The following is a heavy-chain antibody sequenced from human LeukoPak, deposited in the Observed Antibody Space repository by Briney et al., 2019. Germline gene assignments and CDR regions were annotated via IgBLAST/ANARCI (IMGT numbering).Heavy chain of an antibody. J-gene: IGHJ6*03. CDR3: ARHIAAAGPWGYCYYMDV. D-gene: IGHD6-13*01. Sequence: GASVKVSCKASGGTFSSYAISWVRQAPGQGLEWMGGIIPIFGTANYAQKFQGRVTITADKSTSTAYMELSSLRSEDTAVYYCARHIAAAGPWGYCYYMDVWGKGTTVTVSS. CDR1: GGTFSSYA. CDR2: IIPIFGTA. V-gene: IGHV1-69*06.